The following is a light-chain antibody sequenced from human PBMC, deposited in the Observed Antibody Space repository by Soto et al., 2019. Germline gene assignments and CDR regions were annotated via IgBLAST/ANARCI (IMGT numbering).Light chain of an antibody. Sequence: QSVLTQPASVSGSPGQSITISCTGTSCNVGGYNYVSWYQQHPGKAPKLLIYEVSNRPSGVSHRFSGSKSGNTASLTIPGLQAEDEADYYCTSYTSSSTWVFGGGAKLTVL. CDR1: SCNVGGYNY. V-gene: IGLV2-14*01. CDR3: TSYTSSSTWV. J-gene: IGLJ3*02. CDR2: EVS.